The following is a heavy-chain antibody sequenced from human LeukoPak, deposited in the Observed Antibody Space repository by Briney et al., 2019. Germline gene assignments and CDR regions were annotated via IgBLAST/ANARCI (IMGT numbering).Heavy chain of an antibody. D-gene: IGHD3-22*01. CDR3: ARPGLYYYDSSGTAFDI. Sequence: PSETLSLTCSVSGGSISRNYWSWIRQPPGKGLEGMGYIYYSGTTNNNPSLKSRVTISVDTSKNQFSLKLSSVTAADTAVYYCARPGLYYYDSSGTAFDIWGQGTMVTVSS. CDR1: GGSISRNY. J-gene: IGHJ3*02. CDR2: IYYSGTT. V-gene: IGHV4-59*08.